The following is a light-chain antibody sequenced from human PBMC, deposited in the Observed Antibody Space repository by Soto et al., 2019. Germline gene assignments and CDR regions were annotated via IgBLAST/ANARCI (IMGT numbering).Light chain of an antibody. CDR3: QQSYSTPPIT. Sequence: DIQMTQSPSSLSASVGDRVTITCRASQSISSYLNWYQQKPGKAPKLLIYAASSLQSGVPSRFSGSGSGTDFTVTISSLQPEDFATYYCQQSYSTPPITFGQGTLLEIK. CDR1: QSISSY. CDR2: AAS. V-gene: IGKV1-39*01. J-gene: IGKJ5*01.